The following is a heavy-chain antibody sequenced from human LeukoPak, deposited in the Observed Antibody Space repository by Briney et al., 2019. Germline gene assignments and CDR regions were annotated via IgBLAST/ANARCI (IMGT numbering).Heavy chain of an antibody. J-gene: IGHJ4*02. Sequence: GGSLRLSCTASGFTFSTYAMNWVRQAPGKGLEWVSGISGSGVSTYYADSVKGRFTISRDNFKNTLYLQMNSLRAEDTAVYYCAKDRGVIFDSYFDYWGQGTLVTVSS. D-gene: IGHD3/OR15-3a*01. CDR2: ISGSGVST. V-gene: IGHV3-23*01. CDR1: GFTFSTYA. CDR3: AKDRGVIFDSYFDY.